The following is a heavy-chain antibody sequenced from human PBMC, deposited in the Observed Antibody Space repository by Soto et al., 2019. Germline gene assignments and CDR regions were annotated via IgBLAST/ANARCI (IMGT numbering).Heavy chain of an antibody. CDR2: IKSKTDGGTK. CDR3: TTDLVDYGGNSRPGDAFDI. CDR1: GFTFINAC. Sequence: GGSLRLSCAASGFTFINACMSWVRQAPWKGLEWFGRIKSKTDGGTKDYAAPVKGRFPISRDDSKNTLYLQMNSLKTEDTAVYYCTTDLVDYGGNSRPGDAFDIWGQGTMVTVSS. J-gene: IGHJ3*02. D-gene: IGHD4-17*01. V-gene: IGHV3-15*01.